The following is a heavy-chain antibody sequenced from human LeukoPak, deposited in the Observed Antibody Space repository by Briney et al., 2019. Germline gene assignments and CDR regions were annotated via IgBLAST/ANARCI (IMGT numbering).Heavy chain of an antibody. D-gene: IGHD1-26*01. Sequence: ASVKVSCKASGYTFTSYGISWVRQAPGQGLEWMGWTSAYNGSTNYAQKLQGRVTMTTDTSTSTAYMELRSLRSDDTAVYYCARDVWIVGATDYWGQGTLVTVSS. J-gene: IGHJ4*02. V-gene: IGHV1-18*01. CDR3: ARDVWIVGATDY. CDR1: GYTFTSYG. CDR2: TSAYNGST.